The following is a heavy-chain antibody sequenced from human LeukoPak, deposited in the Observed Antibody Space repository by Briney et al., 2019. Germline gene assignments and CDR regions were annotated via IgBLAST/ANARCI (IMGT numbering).Heavy chain of an antibody. CDR2: LSYGGTNK. CDR1: GFTFSDYA. D-gene: IGHD3-3*01. CDR3: ARDRSGYANDAFDF. Sequence: PARSLRLSCAASGFTFSDYAMHWVRQAPGKGLEWVAVLSYGGTNKYYADSVKGRFTTSRDNSKNTMFLQMNSLRAEDTAVYHCARDRSGYANDAFDFWGQGTMVTVSS. V-gene: IGHV3-30-3*01. J-gene: IGHJ3*01.